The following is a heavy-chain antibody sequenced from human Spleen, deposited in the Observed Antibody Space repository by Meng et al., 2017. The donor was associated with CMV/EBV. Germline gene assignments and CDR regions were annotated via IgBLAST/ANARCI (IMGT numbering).Heavy chain of an antibody. D-gene: IGHD2-21*01. CDR1: GYTFTGYY. J-gene: IGHJ3*02. CDR2: INPNSGGT. CDR3: ARVAMPLFQGECSYCGGDCSCDAFDI. V-gene: IGHV1-2*02. Sequence: ASVKVSCKTSGYTFTGYYIHWVREAPGQGLEWMGWINPNSGGTNYAQKFQGRVTMTRDTSISTAYMELSRLRSDDTAVYYCARVAMPLFQGECSYCGGDCSCDAFDIWGQGTMVTVSS.